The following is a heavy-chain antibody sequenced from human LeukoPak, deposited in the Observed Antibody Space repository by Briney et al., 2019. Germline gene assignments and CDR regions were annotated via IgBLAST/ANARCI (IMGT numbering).Heavy chain of an antibody. CDR1: GFSFSSCA. Sequence: GGSLRLSCAAAGFSFSSCAMNWVRQAPGKGLEWVSSISPSGNSAYYADSVKGRFTVSRDNSRGTLFLQMNNLRGEYTAVYYCAKESLTYYINVWGSYRSDDHWGKGTLVSVSS. V-gene: IGHV3-23*01. D-gene: IGHD3-16*02. CDR3: AKESLTYYINVWGSYRSDDH. CDR2: ISPSGNSA. J-gene: IGHJ4*02.